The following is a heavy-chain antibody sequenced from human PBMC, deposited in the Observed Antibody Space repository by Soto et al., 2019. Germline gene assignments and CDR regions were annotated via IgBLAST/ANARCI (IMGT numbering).Heavy chain of an antibody. J-gene: IGHJ3*02. V-gene: IGHV3-9*01. CDR3: AKDMEESGYDHDAFDI. D-gene: IGHD5-12*01. CDR1: GFTFDDYA. Sequence: GGSLRLSCAASGFTFDDYAMHWVRQAPGKGLEWVSGISWNSGSIGYADSVKGRFTISRDNAKNSLYLQMNSLRAEDTALYYCAKDMEESGYDHDAFDIWGQGTMVTVSS. CDR2: ISWNSGSI.